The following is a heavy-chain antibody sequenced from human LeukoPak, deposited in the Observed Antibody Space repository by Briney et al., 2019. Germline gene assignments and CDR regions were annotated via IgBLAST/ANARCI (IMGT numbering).Heavy chain of an antibody. CDR2: INSDGSIT. V-gene: IGHV3-74*01. D-gene: IGHD5-18*01. J-gene: IGHJ6*02. Sequence: GGSLRLSCAAYGFTFTTYWMHWVRQAPGKGLVWVSHINSDGSITSYADSVKGRFTISRDNAKNTLYLQMNSLRAEDTAVYYCARDAVDTANAVWGQGTTVTVSS. CDR1: GFTFTTYW. CDR3: ARDAVDTANAV.